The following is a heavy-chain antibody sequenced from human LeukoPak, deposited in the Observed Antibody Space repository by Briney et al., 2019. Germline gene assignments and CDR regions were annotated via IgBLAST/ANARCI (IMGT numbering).Heavy chain of an antibody. Sequence: GGSLRLSCAASGFTFDDYTMHWVRQAPGKGLEWVSLISWDGGSTYYADSVKGRFTISRDNSKNSLYLQMNSLRTEDTALYYCAKAGGNSASYWYFDLWGRGTLVTVSS. J-gene: IGHJ2*01. CDR3: AKAGGNSASYWYFDL. D-gene: IGHD4-23*01. CDR1: GFTFDDYT. V-gene: IGHV3-43*01. CDR2: ISWDGGST.